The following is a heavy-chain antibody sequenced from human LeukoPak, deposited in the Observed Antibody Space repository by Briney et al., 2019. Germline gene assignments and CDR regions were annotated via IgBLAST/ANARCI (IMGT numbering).Heavy chain of an antibody. J-gene: IGHJ6*03. CDR1: GFTFSSYA. V-gene: IGHV3-23*01. CDR2: ISGSGGST. D-gene: IGHD6-19*01. Sequence: GGSLRLSCAASGFTFSSYAMNWVRQAPGKGLEWVSTISGSGGSTYYADSVQGRFTISRDNSKNTLYLQMNSLRAGDTAVYCCAKDLSYSSGPPRYYYYYYYMDVWGKGTTVTVSS. CDR3: AKDLSYSSGPPRYYYYYYYMDV.